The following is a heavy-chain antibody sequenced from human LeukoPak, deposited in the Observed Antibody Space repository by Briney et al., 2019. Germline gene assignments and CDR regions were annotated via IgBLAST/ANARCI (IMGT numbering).Heavy chain of an antibody. CDR2: ISGSGGST. CDR3: AKDQEGATIFGVVRTLDY. V-gene: IGHV3-23*01. D-gene: IGHD3-3*01. Sequence: PGGSLRLSCAASGFTFSSYAMSWVRQAPGKGLEWVSAISGSGGSTYYADSVKGRFTISRDNSKNTLYLQMNSLRAEDTAVYYCAKDQEGATIFGVVRTLDYWGQGTLVIVSS. CDR1: GFTFSSYA. J-gene: IGHJ4*02.